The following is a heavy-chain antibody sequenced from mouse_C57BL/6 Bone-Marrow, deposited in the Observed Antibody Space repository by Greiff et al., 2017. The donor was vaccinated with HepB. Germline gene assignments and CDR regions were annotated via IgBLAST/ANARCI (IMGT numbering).Heavy chain of an antibody. CDR3: ARPPHYYGSPPYYFDY. D-gene: IGHD1-1*01. J-gene: IGHJ2*01. CDR2: IHPNSGST. CDR1: GYTFTSYW. Sequence: QVQLQQPGAELVKPGASVKLSCKASGYTFTSYWMHWVKQRPGQGLEWIGMIHPNSGSTNYNEKFKSKATLTVDKSSSTAYMQLSSLTSEDSAVYYCARPPHYYGSPPYYFDYWGQGTTLTVSS. V-gene: IGHV1-64*01.